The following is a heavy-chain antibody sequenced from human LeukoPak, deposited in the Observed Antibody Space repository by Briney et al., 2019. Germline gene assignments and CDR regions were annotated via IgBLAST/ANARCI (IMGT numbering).Heavy chain of an antibody. J-gene: IGHJ3*01. D-gene: IGHD3-22*01. Sequence: SQTLALTCGMSGDSVSNYYAWHWVRQSPSRGLEWLGRTFYRSRWYNTYAVSVKSRIVSNADASKNLFAMQLNSVTREDTAVYCARDLYYSDRNGYLYGFDLWGQGTVVIVSS. V-gene: IGHV6-1*01. CDR2: TFYRSRWYN. CDR3: ARDLYYSDRNGYLYGFDL. CDR1: GDSVSNYYA.